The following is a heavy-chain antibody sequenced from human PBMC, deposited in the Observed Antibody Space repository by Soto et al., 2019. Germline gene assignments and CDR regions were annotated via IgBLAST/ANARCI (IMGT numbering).Heavy chain of an antibody. CDR3: MARLCDGVGGLGLFHH. D-gene: IGHD3-3*01. J-gene: IGHJ1*01. CDR1: GYALTNSFSSYW. V-gene: IGHV5-51*01. CDR2: IYPGSSDT. Sequence: PGESLKISCQGFGYALTNSFSSYWIGWVRQMPGKGLAWMGIIYPGSSDTKYNPSFQEQSSMSTDTSTSTDVLQENSLKASDAAGDYCMARLCDGVGGLGLFHHWGHVTLVTFSS.